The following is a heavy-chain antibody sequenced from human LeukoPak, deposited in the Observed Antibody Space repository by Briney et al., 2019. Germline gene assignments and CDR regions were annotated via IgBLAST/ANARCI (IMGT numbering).Heavy chain of an antibody. CDR2: IRYDGSNK. J-gene: IGHJ4*02. D-gene: IGHD2-2*01. CDR3: ARGAQYCSGTSCYARISEF. CDR1: GFTFSSYG. V-gene: IGHV3-30*02. Sequence: GGSLRLSCAASGFTFSSYGMHWVRQAPGKGLEWVAFIRYDGSNKYYADSVKGRFTISRDNSKNTLYLQMNSLRAEDTAVYYCARGAQYCSGTSCYARISEFWGPGTLVTVCS.